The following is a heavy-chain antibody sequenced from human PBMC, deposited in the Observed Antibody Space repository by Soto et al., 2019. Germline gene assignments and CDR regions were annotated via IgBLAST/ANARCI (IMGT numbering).Heavy chain of an antibody. CDR2: ISAFNGNT. V-gene: IGHV1-18*01. Sequence: QVQLVQSGAEVKKPGASVKVSCKASGYTFRDYGISWVRQAPGQGLEWMGWISAFNGNTNYTKKFQARVTVTTDTSTNTAYMQLRSLSSDDTAAYYCARDQQWLVPVPLNVDFWGPGSPVIVS. CDR3: ARDQQWLVPVPLNVDF. D-gene: IGHD6-19*01. CDR1: GYTFRDYG. J-gene: IGHJ4*02.